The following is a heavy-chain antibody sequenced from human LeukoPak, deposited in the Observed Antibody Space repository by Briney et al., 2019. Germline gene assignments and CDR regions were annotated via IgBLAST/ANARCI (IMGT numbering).Heavy chain of an antibody. CDR3: ARGRGMAFLADY. Sequence: AGGSLRLSCAASGFTFSSYCMNWVRQAPGKGLEWVSSISSSSSYIYYADSVKGRFTISRDNAKNSLYLQMNSLRAEDTAVYYCARGRGMAFLADYWGQGTLVTVSS. CDR2: ISSSSSYI. D-gene: IGHD2-15*01. V-gene: IGHV3-21*01. J-gene: IGHJ4*02. CDR1: GFTFSSYC.